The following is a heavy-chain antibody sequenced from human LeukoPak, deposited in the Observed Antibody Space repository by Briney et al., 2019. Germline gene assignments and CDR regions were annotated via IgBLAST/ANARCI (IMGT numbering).Heavy chain of an antibody. CDR1: GFTFSSYA. V-gene: IGHV3-23*01. CDR3: AKVSHGYYDSSGYYPDY. CDR2: ISGSGGST. D-gene: IGHD3-22*01. Sequence: GGSLRLSYAASGFTFSSYAMSWVRQAPGKGLEWVSAISGSGGSTYYADSVKGRFTISRDNSKNTLYLQMNSLRAEDTAVYYCAKVSHGYYDSSGYYPDYWGQGTLVTVSS. J-gene: IGHJ4*02.